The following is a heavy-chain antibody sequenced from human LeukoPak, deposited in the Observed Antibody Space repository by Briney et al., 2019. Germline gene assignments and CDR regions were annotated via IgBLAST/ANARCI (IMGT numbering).Heavy chain of an antibody. CDR1: GFTFSTYW. V-gene: IGHV3-7*01. D-gene: IGHD6-13*01. J-gene: IGHJ6*03. Sequence: AGGSLRLSCAASGFTFSTYWMNWVRQAPGKGLEWVANINQDGSEKHCVDSVKGRFTTSRDNAKNSLYLQMNSLSADDTAIYYCAKGGIQQLVWYYYYMDVWGKGTTVTVSS. CDR3: AKGGIQQLVWYYYYMDV. CDR2: INQDGSEK.